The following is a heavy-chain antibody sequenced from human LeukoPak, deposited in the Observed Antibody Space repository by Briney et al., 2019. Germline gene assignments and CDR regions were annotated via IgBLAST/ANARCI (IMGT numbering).Heavy chain of an antibody. CDR2: INHSGST. CDR1: GGAFSGYY. Sequence: PLGTLSLTCAVSGGAFSGYYWSWIRQPPGKGLEWIGEINHSGSTNYNPSFKSRVTISEDTSKNQFSLKLSSVTAADTAVYYCASRDGYNIIDYWGQGTLVTVSS. J-gene: IGHJ4*02. CDR3: ASRDGYNIIDY. D-gene: IGHD5-24*01. V-gene: IGHV4-34*01.